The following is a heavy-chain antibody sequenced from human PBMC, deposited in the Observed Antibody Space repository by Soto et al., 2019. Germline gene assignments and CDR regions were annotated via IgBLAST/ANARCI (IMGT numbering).Heavy chain of an antibody. J-gene: IGHJ5*02. CDR3: ARDYYDSSGYSNWFDP. V-gene: IGHV1-69*13. Sequence: SVKVSCKASGGTFSSYAISWVRQAPGQGLEWMGGIIPIFGTANYAQKFQGRVTITADESTSTAYMELSSLRSEDTAVYYCARDYYDSSGYSNWFDPWGQGTLVTVSS. CDR1: GGTFSSYA. CDR2: IIPIFGTA. D-gene: IGHD3-22*01.